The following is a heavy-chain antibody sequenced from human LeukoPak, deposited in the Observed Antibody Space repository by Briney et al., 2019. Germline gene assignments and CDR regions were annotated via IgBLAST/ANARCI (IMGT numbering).Heavy chain of an antibody. Sequence: SETLSLTCTVSGGSISGYYWSWIRQPPGKGLQWIGYIFYSGRTNYNPSLKSRVTISVDTSKKQISLNLSSVTAADTATYYCARVGYLMDAFDIWGQGTMVTVSS. CDR2: IFYSGRT. J-gene: IGHJ3*02. CDR3: ARVGYLMDAFDI. V-gene: IGHV4-59*01. CDR1: GGSISGYY. D-gene: IGHD2-8*01.